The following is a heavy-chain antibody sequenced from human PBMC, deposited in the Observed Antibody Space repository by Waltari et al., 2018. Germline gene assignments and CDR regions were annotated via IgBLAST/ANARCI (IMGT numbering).Heavy chain of an antibody. CDR1: GFTFSSYA. V-gene: IGHV3-23*01. CDR3: AKDLVGEGPCFDY. D-gene: IGHD2-2*01. Sequence: EVQLLESGGGLVQPGGSLRLSCAASGFTFSSYAMSWVRQAPGKGLELGSVISGSGRSTYYADSVKGRFTISRDKSKNTLYLHMNSLRAEDTAVYYCAKDLVGEGPCFDYWGQGTLVTVSS. J-gene: IGHJ4*02. CDR2: ISGSGRST.